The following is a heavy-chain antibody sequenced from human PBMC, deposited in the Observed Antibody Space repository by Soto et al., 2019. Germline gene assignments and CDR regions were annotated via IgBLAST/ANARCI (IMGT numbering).Heavy chain of an antibody. V-gene: IGHV3-23*01. CDR3: AKDTAIGERGYFDY. CDR1: GFTFSSYA. J-gene: IGHJ4*02. Sequence: EVQLLESGGGLVQPGGSLRLSCAASGFTFSSYAXXWVRQAPGKGLEWVSAISGSGGSTYYADSVKGRFTISRDNSKNTLYLQMNSLRAEDTAVYYCAKDTAIGERGYFDYWGQGTLVTVSS. D-gene: IGHD3-10*01. CDR2: ISGSGGST.